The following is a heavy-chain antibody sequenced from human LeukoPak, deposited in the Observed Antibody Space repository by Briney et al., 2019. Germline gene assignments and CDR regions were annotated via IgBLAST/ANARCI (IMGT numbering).Heavy chain of an antibody. CDR3: AKESGYDVDFDY. CDR1: GVTFTSHA. J-gene: IGHJ4*02. V-gene: IGHV3-23*01. D-gene: IGHD5-12*01. CDR2: ISGSGDST. Sequence: QPGGSLRLSCAASGVTFTSHAMSWVRQAPGKGLEWGSIISGSGDSTYYADSVKGRVTISRDNSTNTLYLQMNSLRADDTAVYYCAKESGYDVDFDYWGQGTLVTVSS.